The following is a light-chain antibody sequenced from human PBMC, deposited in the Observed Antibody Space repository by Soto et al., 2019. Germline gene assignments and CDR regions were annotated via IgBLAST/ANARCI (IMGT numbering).Light chain of an antibody. CDR1: QDIAGY. J-gene: IGKJ5*01. CDR3: QQAYSFPIT. Sequence: DIQVTQSPSSVSSSLGDRVTITCRASQDIAGYLAWYQHKPGRAPELLIHAASSLQSGVPSRFSVSGSGTDFTLTINRLKTEDFATYYGQQAYSFPITFCQGTRLEIK. CDR2: AAS. V-gene: IGKV1D-12*01.